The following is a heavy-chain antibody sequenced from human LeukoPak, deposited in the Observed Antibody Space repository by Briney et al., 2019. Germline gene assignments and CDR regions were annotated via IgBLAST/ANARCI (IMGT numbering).Heavy chain of an antibody. CDR2: ISYDGSTK. J-gene: IGHJ1*01. V-gene: IGHV3-30*03. CDR1: GFTFSSYG. D-gene: IGHD3-22*01. Sequence: PGGSLRLSCAASGFTFSSYGMHWVRQAPGKGLEWVAVISYDGSTKYYADSVKGRFTISRDNSKNTLYLQMNSLRAEDTAVYYCARGHYDSSGYWIAEYFQHWGQGTLVTVSS. CDR3: ARGHYDSSGYWIAEYFQH.